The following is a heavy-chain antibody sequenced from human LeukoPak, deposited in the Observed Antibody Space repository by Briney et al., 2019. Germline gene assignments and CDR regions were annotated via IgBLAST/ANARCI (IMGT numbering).Heavy chain of an antibody. CDR2: ISSSGSTI. Sequence: GGSLRLSCAASGFTFSSYEMNWVRQAPGKGLEWVSYISSSGSTIYYADSVKGRFTISRDNAKNSLYLQMNSLRAEDTALYYCARGIYCSGGSCYSGYYYGVDVWGKGTTVTVSS. D-gene: IGHD2-15*01. CDR1: GFTFSSYE. J-gene: IGHJ6*04. V-gene: IGHV3-48*03. CDR3: ARGIYCSGGSCYSGYYYGVDV.